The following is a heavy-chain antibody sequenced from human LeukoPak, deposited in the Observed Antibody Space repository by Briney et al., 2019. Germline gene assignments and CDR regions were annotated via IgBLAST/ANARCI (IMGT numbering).Heavy chain of an antibody. J-gene: IGHJ3*02. D-gene: IGHD3-16*01. CDR1: GCSLNNYY. Sequence: SETLSLTCTVSGCSLNNYYRTWIRQPPGKGLEWIGFVYNSRSTNYNPSLKSRVTISVDTSKNQFSLKLDCVAASDTAVYYCARRNVLTEGEAFDIWGQGTMVTVSS. CDR2: VYNSRST. CDR3: ARRNVLTEGEAFDI. V-gene: IGHV4-59*08.